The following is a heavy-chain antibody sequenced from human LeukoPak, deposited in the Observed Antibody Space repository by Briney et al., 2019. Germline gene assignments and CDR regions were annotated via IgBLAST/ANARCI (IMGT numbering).Heavy chain of an antibody. CDR3: AKDIVVVPAPWAYYGMDV. J-gene: IGHJ6*02. D-gene: IGHD2-2*01. CDR2: ISSSSNYI. V-gene: IGHV3-21*04. CDR1: GFTFITYS. Sequence: PGGSLRLSCAASGFTFITYSMNWVRQAPEQGLEWVSSISSSSNYIYYADSVKGRFTISRDNAKTSLYLQMDSLRAEDTAVYYCAKDIVVVPAPWAYYGMDVWGQGTTVTVSS.